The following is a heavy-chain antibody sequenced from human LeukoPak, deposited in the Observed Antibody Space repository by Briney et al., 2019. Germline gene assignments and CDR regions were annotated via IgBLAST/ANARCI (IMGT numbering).Heavy chain of an antibody. V-gene: IGHV4-59*11. Sequence: SETLSLTCTVSGGSISSHYWSWIRQPPGKGLEWIGYIYYSGSTNYNPSLKSRVTISVDTSKNQFSLKLSSVTAADTAVYYCARGYYGGYGFDYWGQRTLVTLSS. D-gene: IGHD5-12*01. CDR2: IYYSGST. J-gene: IGHJ4*02. CDR1: GGSISSHY. CDR3: ARGYYGGYGFDY.